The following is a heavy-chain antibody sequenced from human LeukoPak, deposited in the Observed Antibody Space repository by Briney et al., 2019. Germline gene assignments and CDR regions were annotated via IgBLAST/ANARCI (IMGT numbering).Heavy chain of an antibody. J-gene: IGHJ4*02. Sequence: GGSLRLSCVASGFYFSAYLMSWVRQAPGKGLEWVANIKQDGSQEFYLDSVKGRFTISRDNGNNSLYLHMSRLRIEDTAVYYCARDPKGFNLGGQGALVTVSS. CDR1: GFYFSAYL. CDR2: IKQDGSQE. CDR3: ARDPKGFNL. V-gene: IGHV3-7*04. D-gene: IGHD1-14*01.